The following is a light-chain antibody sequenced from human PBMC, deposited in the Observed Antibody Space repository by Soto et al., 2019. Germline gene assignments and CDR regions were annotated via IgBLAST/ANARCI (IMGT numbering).Light chain of an antibody. CDR2: SAD. Sequence: QSVLIQPPSASGTPGQRVSISCSGSSSNIGSNTVNWYQQFPGTAPKLLIYSADQRPSGVPERFSGRKSGTSASLAISGLQSDDEADYYCSAWDDRLNGMVFGGGTKLTVL. CDR3: SAWDDRLNGMV. J-gene: IGLJ2*01. CDR1: SSNIGSNT. V-gene: IGLV1-44*01.